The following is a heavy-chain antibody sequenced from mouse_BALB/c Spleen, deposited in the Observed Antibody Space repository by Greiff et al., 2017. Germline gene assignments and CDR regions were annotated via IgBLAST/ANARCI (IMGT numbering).Heavy chain of an antibody. J-gene: IGHJ4*01. D-gene: IGHD2-1*01. CDR2: IYPGSGST. CDR1: GYTFTSYW. CDR3: TRLDGNY. V-gene: IGHV1S22*01. Sequence: LQQPGSELVRPGASVKLSCKASGYTFTSYWMHWVKQRHGQGLEWIGNIYPGSGSTNYDEKFKSKGTLTVDTSSSTAYMHLSSLTSEDSAVYYCTRLDGNYWGQGTSVTVSS.